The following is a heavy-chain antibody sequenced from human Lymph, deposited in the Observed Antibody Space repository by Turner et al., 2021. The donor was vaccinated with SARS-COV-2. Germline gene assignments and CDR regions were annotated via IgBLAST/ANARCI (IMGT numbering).Heavy chain of an antibody. D-gene: IGHD6-19*01. CDR1: GGSISSRSYY. CDR3: ARVVIAVAGTYPIQVYYYYGMDV. CDR2: IHYSGNI. V-gene: IGHV4-39*01. Sequence: QLQLQESGPGLVKPSETLSLTCAVSGGSISSRSYYWGWIRQPPGKGLEWIGSIHYSGNIYYNPSLKSRVTISVDTSKNQFSLQLSSVTAADTAMYYCARVVIAVAGTYPIQVYYYYGMDVWGQGTTVTVSS. J-gene: IGHJ6*02.